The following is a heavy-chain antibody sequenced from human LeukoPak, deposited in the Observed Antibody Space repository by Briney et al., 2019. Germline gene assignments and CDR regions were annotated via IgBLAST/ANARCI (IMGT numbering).Heavy chain of an antibody. CDR1: GYTFTGYY. Sequence: ASVKISCKASGYTFTGYYLHWVRQAPGQRLEWMGWISPNSDDTNYAQKFRGRVNMTRDTSISTAYMELSRLRSDDTAIYYCARGGFDYWGQGTLVTVS. CDR3: ARGGFDY. V-gene: IGHV1-2*02. CDR2: ISPNSDDT. J-gene: IGHJ4*02.